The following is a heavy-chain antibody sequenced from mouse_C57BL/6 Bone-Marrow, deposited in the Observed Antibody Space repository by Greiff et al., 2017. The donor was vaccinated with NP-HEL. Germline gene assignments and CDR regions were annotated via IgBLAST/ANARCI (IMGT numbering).Heavy chain of an antibody. CDR1: GYTFTSYW. Sequence: VQLQQPGTELVKPGASVKLSCKASGYTFTSYWMHWVKQRPGQGLEWIGNINPSNGGTNYNEKFKSKATLTVDKSSSTAYMQLSSLTSEDSAVYYCARSPAYYSTLYYYAMDYWGQGTSVTVSS. CDR3: ARSPAYYSTLYYYAMDY. D-gene: IGHD2-5*01. J-gene: IGHJ4*01. CDR2: INPSNGGT. V-gene: IGHV1-53*01.